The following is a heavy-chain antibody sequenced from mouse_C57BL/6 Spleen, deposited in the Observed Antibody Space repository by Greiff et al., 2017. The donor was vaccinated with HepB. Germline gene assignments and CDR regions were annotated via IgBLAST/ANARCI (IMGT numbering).Heavy chain of an antibody. D-gene: IGHD1-1*01. CDR3: ARDPLITTVVATDWYFDV. J-gene: IGHJ1*03. CDR2: ISDGGSYT. Sequence: EVQGVESGGGLVKPGGSLKLSCAASGFTFSSYAMSWVRQTPEKRLEWVATISDGGSYTYYPDNVKGRFTISRDNAKNNLYLQMSHLKSEDTAMYYCARDPLITTVVATDWYFDVWGTGTTVTVSS. V-gene: IGHV5-4*01. CDR1: GFTFSSYA.